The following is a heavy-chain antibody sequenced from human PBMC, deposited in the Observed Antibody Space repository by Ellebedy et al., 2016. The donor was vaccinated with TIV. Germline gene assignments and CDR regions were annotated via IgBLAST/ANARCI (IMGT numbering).Heavy chain of an antibody. Sequence: SETLSLTCTVSGGSISSYYWSWIRQPPGKGLEWIGEINHSGSTNYNPSLKSRVTISVDTSKNQFSLKLSSVTAADTAVYYCARADTAMVRGLDYWGQGTLVTVSS. CDR3: ARADTAMVRGLDY. CDR1: GGSISSYY. V-gene: IGHV4-34*01. CDR2: INHSGST. D-gene: IGHD5-18*01. J-gene: IGHJ4*02.